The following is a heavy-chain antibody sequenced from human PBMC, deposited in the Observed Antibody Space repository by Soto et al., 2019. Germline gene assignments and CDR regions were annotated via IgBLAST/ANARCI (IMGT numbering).Heavy chain of an antibody. CDR1: TFTFSAYW. D-gene: IGHD3-3*01. V-gene: IGHV3-7*01. Sequence: EVQLVESGGGLVQPGGSLRLSCAASTFTFSAYWMTWVRQAPGKGLEWVANIKGDGSEKYYVDSVKGRFTISRDNAKDSLYLQMNSLRAKDTAVYYCVRSYHYYDFWGGGSRGGYFYGMDVWGQGTTVTVSS. CDR2: IKGDGSEK. CDR3: VRSYHYYDFWGGGSRGGYFYGMDV. J-gene: IGHJ6*02.